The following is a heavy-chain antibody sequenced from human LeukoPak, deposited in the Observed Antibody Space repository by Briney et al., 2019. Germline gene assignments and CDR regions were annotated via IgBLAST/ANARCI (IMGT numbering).Heavy chain of an antibody. Sequence: PSETLSLTCGVSGYSISSGYYWGWIRQPPGKGLEWIGSIYQSGRTYYNPSLKSRVTISVDTSKNQFSLKLSSVTAADTAVYYCARPTPYCSGGSCYFDYWGQGTLVTVSS. CDR2: IYQSGRT. J-gene: IGHJ4*02. D-gene: IGHD2-15*01. CDR1: GYSISSGYY. V-gene: IGHV4-38-2*01. CDR3: ARPTPYCSGGSCYFDY.